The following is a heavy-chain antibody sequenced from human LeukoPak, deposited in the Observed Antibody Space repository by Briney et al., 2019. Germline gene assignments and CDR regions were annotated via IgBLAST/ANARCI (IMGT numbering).Heavy chain of an antibody. V-gene: IGHV1-8*01. CDR1: GYTFTSYD. J-gene: IGHJ3*02. CDR2: MNPNSGHT. CDR3: ARGHPDGAFDI. Sequence: ASVKVSCKASGYTFTSYDINWVRQATGQGLEWMGWMNPNSGHTGYAQKFQGRVTMNRNTSRSTAYMELSSLRSEDTAVYYCARGHPDGAFDIWGQGTMVTVSS. D-gene: IGHD1-14*01.